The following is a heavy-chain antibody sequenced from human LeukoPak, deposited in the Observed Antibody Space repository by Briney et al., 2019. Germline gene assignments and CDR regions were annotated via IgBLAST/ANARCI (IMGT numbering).Heavy chain of an antibody. CDR1: GGSISSDNW. J-gene: IGHJ3*02. V-gene: IGHV4-4*02. Sequence: SGTLSLTCAVSGGSISSDNWWGWVRQTPGKGLEWIGEIYHSGGTNYNPSLKSRVTISVEKTKNQFSLKLSSVAAADTAVYYCATYSGTYSAFDIWGLGTLVTVSS. CDR3: ATYSGTYSAFDI. D-gene: IGHD1-26*01. CDR2: IYHSGGT.